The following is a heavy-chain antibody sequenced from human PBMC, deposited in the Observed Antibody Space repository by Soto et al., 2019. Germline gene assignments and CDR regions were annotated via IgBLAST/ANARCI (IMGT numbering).Heavy chain of an antibody. J-gene: IGHJ4*02. V-gene: IGHV4-4*07. CDR1: GGSISSYY. CDR3: ARARSDYGNYYFDY. D-gene: IGHD4-17*01. CDR2: IYTSGST. Sequence: QVQLRESGPGLVKPSETLSLTCTVSGGSISSYYWSWIPQPAGKGLEWIGRIYTSGSTNYNPSLNTRVTRSVDTSKNQFSLKLSSVTAADTVVYYCARARSDYGNYYFDYWGQGTLVTVSS.